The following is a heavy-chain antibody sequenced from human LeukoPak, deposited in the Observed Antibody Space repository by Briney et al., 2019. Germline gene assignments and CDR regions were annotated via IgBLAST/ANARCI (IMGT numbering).Heavy chain of an antibody. V-gene: IGHV4-59*07. Sequence: SDTLSLTCTVSGGSISSYYWSWIRQPPGKGLEWIGYIYYSGSTSYNPSLKSRVTISVDTSKNQFSLKLSSVTAADTAVYYCARSSEGRYYYDSSGYSYYYYYMDVWGKGTTVTISS. CDR2: IYYSGST. J-gene: IGHJ6*03. CDR3: ARSSEGRYYYDSSGYSYYYYYMDV. CDR1: GGSISSYY. D-gene: IGHD3-22*01.